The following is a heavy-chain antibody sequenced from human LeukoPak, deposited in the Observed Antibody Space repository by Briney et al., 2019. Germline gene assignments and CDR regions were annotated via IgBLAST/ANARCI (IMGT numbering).Heavy chain of an antibody. CDR2: FDPEDGET. CDR1: GYTLTELS. V-gene: IGHV1-24*01. J-gene: IGHJ4*02. Sequence: ASVKVSCKVSGYTLTELSMHWVRQAPGKGLEWMGGFDPEDGETIYAQKFQGRVTITADKSTSTAYMELSSLRSEDTAVYYCADHSSSWTFDYWGQGTLVTVSS. D-gene: IGHD6-13*01. CDR3: ADHSSSWTFDY.